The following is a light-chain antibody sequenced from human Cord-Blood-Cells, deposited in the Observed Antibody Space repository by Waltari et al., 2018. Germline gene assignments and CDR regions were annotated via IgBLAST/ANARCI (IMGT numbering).Light chain of an antibody. J-gene: IGLJ2*01. V-gene: IGLV2-14*01. CDR1: RSDVGGYNY. CDR3: SSYTSSSTLV. Sequence: QSALTPPASVSGSPGQSITLSCTGTRSDVGGYNYVSWYQQHPGKAPKPMIYEVSNRPSGVSNRFSGSKSGNTASLTISGLQAEDEADYYGSSYTSSSTLVFGGGTKLTVL. CDR2: EVS.